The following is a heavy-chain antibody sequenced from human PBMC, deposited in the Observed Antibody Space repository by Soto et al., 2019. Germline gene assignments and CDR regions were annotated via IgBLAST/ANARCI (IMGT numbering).Heavy chain of an antibody. J-gene: IGHJ4*02. CDR1: GFTFSSYT. V-gene: IGHV3-30-3*01. CDR3: ARDAVVWFVELLSPPGD. D-gene: IGHD3-10*01. CDR2: ISYDGSNK. Sequence: QVQLVESGGGVVQPGRSLRLSCAASGFTFSSYTMHWVRPAPGKGLEWVAVISYDGSNKYYADSVKGRFTISRDNSKNTLYLQMNSLRAEDTAVYYCARDAVVWFVELLSPPGDWGQGTLVTVSS.